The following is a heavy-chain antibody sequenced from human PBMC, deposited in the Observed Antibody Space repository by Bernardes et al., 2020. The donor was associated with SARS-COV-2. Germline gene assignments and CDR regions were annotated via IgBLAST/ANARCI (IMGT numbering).Heavy chain of an antibody. V-gene: IGHV3-23*01. CDR3: AKDYMEGGATQLFDY. CDR2: INAVGGT. Sequence: GGSLRLSCAASGFTFHNYAMSWVRQGRGRGLEWVSGINAVGGTYYADSVKGRFTISTDSSKQMLFLQMNSLRVEDTAIYYCAKDYMEGGATQLFDYWGQGTLVTVSS. CDR1: GFTFHNYA. D-gene: IGHD1-1*01. J-gene: IGHJ4*02.